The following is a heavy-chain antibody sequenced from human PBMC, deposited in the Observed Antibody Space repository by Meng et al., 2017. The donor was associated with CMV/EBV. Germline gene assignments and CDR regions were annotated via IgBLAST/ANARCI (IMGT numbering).Heavy chain of an antibody. CDR1: GFTFSSYW. CDR2: ISSSSSYI. V-gene: IGHV3-21*01. CDR3: ASRTAVAEFDY. D-gene: IGHD6-19*01. Sequence: GESLKISCAASGFTFSSYWMSWVRQAPGKGLEWVSSISSSSSYIYYADSVKGRFTISRDNAKNSLYLQMNSLRAEDTAVYYCASRTAVAEFDYWGQGTLVTVSS. J-gene: IGHJ4*02.